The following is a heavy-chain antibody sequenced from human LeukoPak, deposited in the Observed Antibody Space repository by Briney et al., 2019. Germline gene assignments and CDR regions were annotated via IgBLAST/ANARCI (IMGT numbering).Heavy chain of an antibody. D-gene: IGHD6-19*01. J-gene: IGHJ6*02. V-gene: IGHV3-72*01. CDR3: ARVWVDSSGWYGNYYYYGMDV. CDR1: GLTLSDHY. CDR2: RNKANSYTT. Sequence: GGSLRLSCAASGLTLSDHYTDWVRQAPGKGLEWVDRRNKANSYTTEYAASVKGRFTISRDDSKNSLYLQMNSLKTEDTAVYYCARVWVDSSGWYGNYYYYGMDVWGQGTTATVSS.